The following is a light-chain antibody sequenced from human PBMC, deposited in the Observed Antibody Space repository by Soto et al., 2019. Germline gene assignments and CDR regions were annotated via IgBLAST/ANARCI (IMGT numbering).Light chain of an antibody. J-gene: IGKJ4*01. Sequence: EIVLTQSPGTLSLSPGERATLYCRASRSVSSNYVAWYQQKPGQAPRLLIYGASNRATGIPDRFSGSGSGTDFTLTVSSLQPEDFAVYYCQHDYNLLTFGGGTKVDIK. V-gene: IGKV3D-7*01. CDR2: GAS. CDR3: QHDYNLLT. CDR1: RSVSSNY.